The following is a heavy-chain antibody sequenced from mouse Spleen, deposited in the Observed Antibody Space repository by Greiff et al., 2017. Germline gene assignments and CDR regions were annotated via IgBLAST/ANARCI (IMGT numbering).Heavy chain of an antibody. CDR2: IDPNSGGT. V-gene: IGHV1-72*01. D-gene: IGHD1-1*01. J-gene: IGHJ4*01. Sequence: QVQLKQSGAELVKPGASVKLSCKASGYTFTSYWMHWVKQRPGRGLEWIGRIDPNSGGTKYNEKFKSKATLTVDKPSSTAYMQLSSLTSEDSAVYYCARWPYFYYGSSYYAMDYWGQGTSVTVSS. CDR3: ARWPYFYYGSSYYAMDY. CDR1: GYTFTSYW.